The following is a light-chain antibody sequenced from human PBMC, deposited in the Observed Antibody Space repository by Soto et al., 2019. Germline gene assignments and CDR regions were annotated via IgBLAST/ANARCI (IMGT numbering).Light chain of an antibody. CDR3: SLFTTNSTFV. J-gene: IGLJ1*01. V-gene: IGLV2-18*01. CDR1: SSDVGRYTR. Sequence: LTQPPSVSGSPGQSVTISCTGTSSDVGRYTRVSWYQQPPGTAPKLLIYEVRNRPSGVPDRFSGSRSANTASLTISGLQAEDEADYYCSLFTTNSTFVFGAGTKVTVL. CDR2: EVR.